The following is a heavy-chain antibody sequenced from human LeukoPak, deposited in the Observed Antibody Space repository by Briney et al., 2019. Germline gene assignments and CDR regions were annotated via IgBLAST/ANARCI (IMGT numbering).Heavy chain of an antibody. J-gene: IGHJ5*02. CDR2: IIPIFGTA. Sequence: ASVKVSCKASGGTFSSYAISWVRQAPGQGLEWMGGIIPIFGTANHAQEFQGRVTITADESMSTAYMELSSLRSEDTAVYYCANRITMVRGAKPNNWFDPWGQGTLVTVSS. CDR3: ANRITMVRGAKPNNWFDP. V-gene: IGHV1-69*13. CDR1: GGTFSSYA. D-gene: IGHD3-10*01.